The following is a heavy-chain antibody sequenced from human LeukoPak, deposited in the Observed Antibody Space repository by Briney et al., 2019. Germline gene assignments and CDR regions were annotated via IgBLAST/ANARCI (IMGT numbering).Heavy chain of an antibody. CDR1: GYSVNSRYY. J-gene: IGHJ4*02. CDR2: MYHSGTT. D-gene: IGHD3-9*01. CDR3: ARLPVLRYFDWLVRPAYFDY. V-gene: IGHV4-38-2*02. Sequence: SETLSLTCSVSGYSVNSRYYWGWIRQSPGKGLEWIGSMYHSGTTYYNPSLKSRVTLSVDTSKNQFSLKLSSVTAADTAVYYCARLPVLRYFDWLVRPAYFDYWGQGTLVTVSS.